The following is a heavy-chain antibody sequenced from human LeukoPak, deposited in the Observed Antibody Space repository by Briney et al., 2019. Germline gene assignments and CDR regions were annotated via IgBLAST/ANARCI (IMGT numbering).Heavy chain of an antibody. CDR2: IYDRGPA. CDR1: GYAIISVGFS. V-gene: IGHV4-30-2*01. D-gene: IGHD3-10*01. CDR3: ARSRQASGLFSS. J-gene: IGHJ5*02. Sequence: PSETLSLTCTVSGYAIISVGFSWNWIRQPPGKGLEWIGCIYDRGPAHYNPSLKSRFTISVDRPKNQFFLNVTSLTDADTAVYYCARSRQASGLFSSWGQGTMVVVSS.